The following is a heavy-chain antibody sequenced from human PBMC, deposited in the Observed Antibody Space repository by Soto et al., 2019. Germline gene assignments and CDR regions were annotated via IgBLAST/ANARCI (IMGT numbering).Heavy chain of an antibody. CDR3: ARSYGTDSVSCDWFDP. D-gene: IGHD2-8*02. Sequence: QVQLQESGPGLVKSSETLSLTCSVSGDSSSTYYWGWIRQPPGKGLEWIGYINYSGRSNHNPSFRNRLSTSVDASKNQASLQLTSVTSADTAVYYCARSYGTDSVSCDWFDPWGQGTLVVVSS. CDR1: GDSSSTYY. J-gene: IGHJ5*02. CDR2: INYSGRS. V-gene: IGHV4-59*01.